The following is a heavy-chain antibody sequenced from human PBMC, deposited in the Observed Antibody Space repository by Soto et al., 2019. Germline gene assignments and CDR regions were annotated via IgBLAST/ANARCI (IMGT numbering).Heavy chain of an antibody. CDR3: TIDANYRDDSAYYDVFDI. CDR2: IRKDGSQE. CDR1: GFSFGSDW. J-gene: IGHJ3*02. Sequence: DVQLTESGGGLVQPGGSLRLSCGASGFSFGSDWMAWVRQAPGKGLEWVANIRKDGSQEHYADSVRGRFSVSRDNANDSLDLQMNSRRLEDTAVYYFTIDANYRDDSAYYDVFDIWGQGTMVSVSS. V-gene: IGHV3-7*05. D-gene: IGHD3-16*01.